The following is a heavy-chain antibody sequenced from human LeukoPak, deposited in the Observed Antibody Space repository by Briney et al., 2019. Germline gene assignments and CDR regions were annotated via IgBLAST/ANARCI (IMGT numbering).Heavy chain of an antibody. CDR2: INPNSGGT. D-gene: IGHD2-21*02. CDR1: GYTFTGHY. J-gene: IGHJ4*02. V-gene: IGHV1-2*02. CDR3: ARGLGDHFDY. Sequence: ASVKVSCKASGYTFTGHYMHWVRQAPGQGLEWMGWINPNSGGTKYPQKFQGRVTMTRDTSISTVYMELSRLRSDDAAVYYCARGLGDHFDYWGQGTLVTVSS.